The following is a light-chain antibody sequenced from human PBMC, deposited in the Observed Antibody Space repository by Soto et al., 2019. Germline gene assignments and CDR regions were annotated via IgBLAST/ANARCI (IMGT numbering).Light chain of an antibody. V-gene: IGKV3-15*01. CDR2: DAS. J-gene: IGKJ1*01. CDR3: QQYNNWPRT. Sequence: TVMTQSPATLSVSPWERATLSCRASQSVSNTLAWYQQKPGLPPRLLIYDASRRATGIPARFSGSGSGTEFTLTISRLQSEDFAVYYCQQYNNWPRTFGQGTKVDIK. CDR1: QSVSNT.